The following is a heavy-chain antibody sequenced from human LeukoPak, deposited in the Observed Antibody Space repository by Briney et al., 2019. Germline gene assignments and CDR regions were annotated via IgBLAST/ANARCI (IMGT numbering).Heavy chain of an antibody. J-gene: IGHJ3*02. V-gene: IGHV1-2*02. CDR3: ARGPAAIGYALDI. Sequence: EASVKVSCKASGYTFTGYYMHWVRQAPGQGLEWMGWINPNSGGTNYAQKFQGRVTMTRDTSISTAYMELSRLRSDDTAVYYCARGPAAIGYALDIWGQGTMVTVSS. CDR2: INPNSGGT. CDR1: GYTFTGYY. D-gene: IGHD2-2*01.